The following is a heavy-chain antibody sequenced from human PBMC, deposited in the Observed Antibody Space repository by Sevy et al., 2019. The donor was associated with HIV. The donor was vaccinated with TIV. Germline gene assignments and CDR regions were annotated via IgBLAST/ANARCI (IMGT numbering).Heavy chain of an antibody. Sequence: SETLSLTCTVSGGSVSSGSYYWSWIRQPPGKGLEWIGYIDYSGSTNYNPSLKSRVTISVDTSKNQFSLKLSSVTAADTAVYYCARDTVTTYYYGMDVWGQGTTVTVSS. J-gene: IGHJ6*02. CDR2: IDYSGST. CDR3: ARDTVTTYYYGMDV. CDR1: GGSVSSGSYY. D-gene: IGHD4-17*01. V-gene: IGHV4-61*01.